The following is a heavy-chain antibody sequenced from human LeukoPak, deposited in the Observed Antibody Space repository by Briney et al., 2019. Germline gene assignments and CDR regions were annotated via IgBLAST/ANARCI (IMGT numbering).Heavy chain of an antibody. CDR3: ARDKLHCGDGSCNSDYYYYYMDV. CDR2: INHSGST. V-gene: IGHV4-34*01. D-gene: IGHD2-15*01. Sequence: SETLSLTCAVYGGSFSGYYWSWIRQPPGKGLEWIGEINHSGSTNYNPSLKSRVTISVDTSKNQFSLKLSSVTAADTAVYYCARDKLHCGDGSCNSDYYYYYMDVWGKGTTVTVSS. CDR1: GGSFSGYY. J-gene: IGHJ6*03.